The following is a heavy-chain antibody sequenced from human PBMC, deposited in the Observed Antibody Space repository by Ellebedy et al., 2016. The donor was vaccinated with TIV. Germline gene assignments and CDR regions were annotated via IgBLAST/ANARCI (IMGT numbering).Heavy chain of an antibody. V-gene: IGHV3-30-3*01. J-gene: IGHJ4*02. CDR1: GFTFSSYA. Sequence: GESLKISCAASGFTFSSYAMHWVRQAPGKGLEWVAVISYDGNNKYYSDSVKGRFTISRDNSKNTLYLQMNSLRAEDTAVYSCAKAPIETCRGVICYPFDNWGLGTLVTVSS. D-gene: IGHD2-15*01. CDR2: ISYDGNNK. CDR3: AKAPIETCRGVICYPFDN.